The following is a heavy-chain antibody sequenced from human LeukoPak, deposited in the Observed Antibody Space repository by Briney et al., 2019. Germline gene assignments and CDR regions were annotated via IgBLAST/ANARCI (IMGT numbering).Heavy chain of an antibody. CDR3: GYGSGSQNPYYFDY. CDR2: IYYSGST. CDR1: GGSISSGDYY. Sequence: PSQTLSLTCTVSGGSISSGDYYWSWIRQPPGKGLEWIGYIYYSGSTYYNPSLKSRVTISVDTSKNQFSLKLSSVTVADTAVYYCGYGSGSQNPYYFDYWGQGTLVTVSS. D-gene: IGHD3-10*01. V-gene: IGHV4-30-4*01. J-gene: IGHJ4*02.